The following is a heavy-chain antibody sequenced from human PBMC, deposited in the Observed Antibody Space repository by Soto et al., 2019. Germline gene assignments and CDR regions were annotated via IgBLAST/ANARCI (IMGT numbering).Heavy chain of an antibody. CDR2: IYYSGST. CDR3: ARDSYGSGSPLDY. CDR1: GCSISSGDYY. V-gene: IGHV4-30-4*01. J-gene: IGHJ4*02. Sequence: SETLSLTCPVSGCSISSGDYYWSWVRQPPGKGLEWIGYIYYSGSTYYNPSLKSRVTISVDTSKNQFSLKLSSVTAADTAVYYCARDSYGSGSPLDYWGQGTLVTRLL. D-gene: IGHD3-10*01.